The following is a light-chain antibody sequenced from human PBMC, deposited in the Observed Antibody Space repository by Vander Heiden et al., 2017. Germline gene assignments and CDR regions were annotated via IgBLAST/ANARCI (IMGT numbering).Light chain of an antibody. Sequence: DIQLTQSPSFPSASVGVRVTITCRASQGISSHLVWYQQKPGTAPKVLIHEASTLQNGVPSRFSGSGSGTEFTLTISSLQPEDFATYYCQQLNNYPRTFGQGTKVEIK. CDR1: QGISSH. V-gene: IGKV1-9*01. J-gene: IGKJ1*01. CDR3: QQLNNYPRT. CDR2: EAS.